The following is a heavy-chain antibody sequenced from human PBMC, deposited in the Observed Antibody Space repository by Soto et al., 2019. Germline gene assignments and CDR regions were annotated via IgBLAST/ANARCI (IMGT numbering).Heavy chain of an antibody. V-gene: IGHV3-43*01. Sequence: GGSLRLSCAASGFTFDDYTMHWVRQAPGKGLEWVSLISWDGGSTYYADSVKGRFTISRDNSKNTLYLQMNSLRDDDTAVYFCVKEHVNGWPNLEFWGQGALVTVSS. D-gene: IGHD1-1*01. CDR3: VKEHVNGWPNLEF. J-gene: IGHJ1*01. CDR1: GFTFDDYT. CDR2: ISWDGGST.